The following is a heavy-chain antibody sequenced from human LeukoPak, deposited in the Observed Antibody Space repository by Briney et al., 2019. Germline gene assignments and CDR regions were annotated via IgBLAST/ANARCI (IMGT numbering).Heavy chain of an antibody. CDR2: IDPSDSYT. CDR1: GYSFTSYW. Sequence: GESLKISCKGSGYSFTSYWISWVRQMPGKGLEWMGRIDPSDSYTNYSPSFQGHVTISADKSISTAYLQWSSLKASDTAMYYCAKRHCSVATASYYFDYWGQGTLVTVSS. V-gene: IGHV5-10-1*01. D-gene: IGHD2-15*01. J-gene: IGHJ4*02. CDR3: AKRHCSVATASYYFDY.